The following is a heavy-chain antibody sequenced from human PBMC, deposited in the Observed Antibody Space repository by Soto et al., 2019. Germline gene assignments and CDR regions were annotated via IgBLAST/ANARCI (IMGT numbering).Heavy chain of an antibody. CDR2: IGTAGDT. J-gene: IGHJ6*02. D-gene: IGHD6-13*01. Sequence: GGSLRLSCAASGFTFSSYDMHWVRQATGKGLEWVSAIGTAGDTYYPGSVKGRFTISRENAKNSLYLQMNSLRSEDTAVYYCARENSQVYSSSWYVSRGYYYYGMDVWGQGTTVNVSS. V-gene: IGHV3-13*01. CDR3: ARENSQVYSSSWYVSRGYYYYGMDV. CDR1: GFTFSSYD.